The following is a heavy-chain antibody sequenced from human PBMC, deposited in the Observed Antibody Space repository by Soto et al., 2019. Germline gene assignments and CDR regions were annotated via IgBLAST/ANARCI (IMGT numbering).Heavy chain of an antibody. CDR3: ARADCSGGSCYSLYYYYYGMDV. CDR1: GGTFSSYA. J-gene: IGHJ6*02. D-gene: IGHD2-15*01. CDR2: IIPIFGTA. V-gene: IGHV1-69*13. Sequence: ASVKVSCKASGGTFSSYAISWVRQAPGQGLEWTGGIIPIFGTANYAQRFQGRVTITADESTSTAYMELSSLRSEDTAVYYCARADCSGGSCYSLYYYYYGMDVWGQGTTVTVSS.